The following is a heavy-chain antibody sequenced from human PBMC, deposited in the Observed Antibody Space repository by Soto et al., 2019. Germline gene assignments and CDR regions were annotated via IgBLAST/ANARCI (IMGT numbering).Heavy chain of an antibody. V-gene: IGHV3-74*01. CDR2: INSDGSST. D-gene: IGHD4-17*01. J-gene: IGHJ4*02. CDR3: ASRQATVRTFDY. Sequence: EVQLVESGGGLVQPGGSLRLSCAASGFTFSSYWMHWVRQVPGKGLVWVSRINSDGSSTSYADSVKGRFTISGDNAKNTLYLQMNSLRAEDTAVYYCASRQATVRTFDYWGQGTLVTVSS. CDR1: GFTFSSYW.